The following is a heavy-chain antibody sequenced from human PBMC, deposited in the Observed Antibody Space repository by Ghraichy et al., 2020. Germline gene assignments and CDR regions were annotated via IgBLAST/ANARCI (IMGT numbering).Heavy chain of an antibody. Sequence: GGSLRLSCAASGFAFDDYSMHWVRQAPGKGLEWVGGISWDSGSLYYADSVKGRFTISRDDAKNSLYLQMDSLRAEDTAIYYCAKVGVLYEILDYFDYWGQGTLVTVSS. J-gene: IGHJ4*02. D-gene: IGHD3-9*01. CDR3: AKVGVLYEILDYFDY. CDR2: ISWDSGSL. CDR1: GFAFDDYS. V-gene: IGHV3-9*01.